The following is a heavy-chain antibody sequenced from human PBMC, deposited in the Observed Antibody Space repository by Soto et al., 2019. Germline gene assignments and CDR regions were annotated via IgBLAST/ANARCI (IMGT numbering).Heavy chain of an antibody. CDR2: VSGGGGSS. CDR1: GFTFSNHA. D-gene: IGHD3-3*02. Sequence: GGSLRLSCAASGFTFSNHAMSWVRQAPGKGLEWVSAVSGGGGSSFYADSVKGRFTISRDNSKNTVSLQMSGLRVEDTALYYCVRGLLAFFDFWGQGTPVTVSS. J-gene: IGHJ4*02. V-gene: IGHV3-23*01. CDR3: VRGLLAFFDF.